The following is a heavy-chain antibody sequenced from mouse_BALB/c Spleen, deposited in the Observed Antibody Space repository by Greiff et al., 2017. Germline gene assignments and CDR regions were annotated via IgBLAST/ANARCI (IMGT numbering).Heavy chain of an antibody. J-gene: IGHJ4*01. CDR1: GYSITSGYY. Sequence: VQLKQSGPGLVKPSQSLSLTCSVTGYSITSGYYWNWIRQFPGNKLEWMGYISYDGSNNYNPSLKNRISITRDTSKNPFFLKLNSVTTEDTATYYCARGVLRYYYAMDYWGQGTSVTVSS. V-gene: IGHV3-6*02. CDR3: ARGVLRYYYAMDY. D-gene: IGHD1-1*01. CDR2: ISYDGSN.